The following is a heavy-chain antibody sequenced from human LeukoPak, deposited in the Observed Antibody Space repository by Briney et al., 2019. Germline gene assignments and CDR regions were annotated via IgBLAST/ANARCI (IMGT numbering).Heavy chain of an antibody. V-gene: IGHV3-30*02. J-gene: IGHJ4*02. CDR1: GFTFSSYG. CDR2: IRYDGSNK. Sequence: PGGSLRLSCAASGFTFSSYGMHWVRQAPGKGLEWVACIRYDGSNKYYADSVKGRFTISRDNSKNTLYLQMNSLRAEDTAVYYCAKDYFRYEYSSSSCDYWGQGTLVTVSS. D-gene: IGHD6-6*01. CDR3: AKDYFRYEYSSSSCDY.